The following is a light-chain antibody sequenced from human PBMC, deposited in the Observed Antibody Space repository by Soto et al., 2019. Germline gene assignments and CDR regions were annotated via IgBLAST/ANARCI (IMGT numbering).Light chain of an antibody. J-gene: IGKJ1*01. Sequence: DVHMTQSPSTLSGSVGYRFTITCRASQTISSWLAWHQQKPGKAPKLLIYKASTLESGVPSRLSGSGSGTEFTLTISSLQPDDFPTYYCQQYNNYRAFGQGTKVDIK. CDR1: QTISSW. CDR2: KAS. V-gene: IGKV1-5*03. CDR3: QQYNNYRA.